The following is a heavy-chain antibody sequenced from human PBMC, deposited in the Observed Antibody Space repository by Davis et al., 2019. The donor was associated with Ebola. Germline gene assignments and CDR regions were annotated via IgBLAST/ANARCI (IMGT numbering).Heavy chain of an antibody. CDR1: GFTFSSYA. CDR3: ANGGVAPAAAYYYYGMDV. J-gene: IGHJ6*02. D-gene: IGHD2-2*01. CDR2: ISGSGGST. Sequence: GGSLRLSCAASGFTFSSYAMSWVRQAPGKGLEWVSAISGSGGSTYYADSVKGRFTISRDNSKNTLYLQMNSLRAEDTAVYYCANGGVAPAAAYYYYGMDVWGQGTTVTVSS. V-gene: IGHV3-23*01.